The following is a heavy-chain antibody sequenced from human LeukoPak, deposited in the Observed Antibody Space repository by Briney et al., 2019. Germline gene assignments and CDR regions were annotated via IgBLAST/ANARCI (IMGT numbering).Heavy chain of an antibody. D-gene: IGHD3/OR15-3a*01. V-gene: IGHV4-59*01. Sequence: PSETLSLTCTVSGASTNEDYWVWIRQPPGKRLEWIGYVYYTGSTHYHPSLKSRVTISLDSSKNQFSLRLTSVTSADTAVYYCARGRLVWTGSVSDYYFDYWGQGTLATVSS. J-gene: IGHJ4*02. CDR3: ARGRLVWTGSVSDYYFDY. CDR1: GASTNEDY. CDR2: VYYTGST.